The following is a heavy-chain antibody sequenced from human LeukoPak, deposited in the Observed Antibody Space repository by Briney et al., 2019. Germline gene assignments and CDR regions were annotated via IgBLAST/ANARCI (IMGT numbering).Heavy chain of an antibody. CDR3: AKALLITMRVVVTPSDS. V-gene: IGHV3-23*01. CDR2: ISGSGGST. Sequence: GGSLRLSCAASGFTFSSYAMSWVRQAPGKGLEWVSAISGSGGSTYYADSVKGRFTISRDNSKNTLYLQMNSLRAEDTAVYYCAKALLITMRVVVTPSDSCGQGTLVTVSS. J-gene: IGHJ5*01. CDR1: GFTFSSYA. D-gene: IGHD3-22*01.